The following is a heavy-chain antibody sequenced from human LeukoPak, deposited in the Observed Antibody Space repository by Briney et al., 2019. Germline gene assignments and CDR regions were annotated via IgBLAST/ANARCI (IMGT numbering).Heavy chain of an antibody. J-gene: IGHJ3*02. V-gene: IGHV4-59*12. Sequence: PSETLSLTCTVSGGSISSYYWSWIRQPPGKGLEWIGYIYYSGSTNYNPSLKSRVTTSVDTSKNQFSLKVRPVTAADTAVYYCAREAAAGTAFDIWGQGTMVTVSS. CDR1: GGSISSYY. D-gene: IGHD6-13*01. CDR2: IYYSGST. CDR3: AREAAAGTAFDI.